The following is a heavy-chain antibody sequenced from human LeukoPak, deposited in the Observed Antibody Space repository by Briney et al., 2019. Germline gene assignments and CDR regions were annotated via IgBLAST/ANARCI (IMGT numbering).Heavy chain of an antibody. CDR2: IYTSGST. Sequence: SETLSLTCTVSGGSISSYYWSWIRQPAGKGLEWIGRIYTSGSTNYNPSLKSRVTMSVDTSKNQFSLKLSSVTAADTAVYYCARLASSIADYYYYYYMDVWGKGTTVTVSS. CDR3: ARLASSIADYYYYYYMDV. D-gene: IGHD6-6*01. V-gene: IGHV4-4*07. CDR1: GGSISSYY. J-gene: IGHJ6*03.